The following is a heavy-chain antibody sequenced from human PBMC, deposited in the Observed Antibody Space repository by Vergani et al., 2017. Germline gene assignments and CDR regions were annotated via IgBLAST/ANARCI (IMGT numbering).Heavy chain of an antibody. CDR1: GGSFSGYY. J-gene: IGHJ3*01. V-gene: IGHV4-34*01. Sequence: QVQLQQWGAGLLKPSETLSLTCAVYGGSFSGYYWSWIRQPPGKGLEWIGEINHSGSTNYNPSLKSRIAFSVDTSKNLFSLRLKSVTATDTGMYYCARPVGPSAIADGYHVWGQGTMVTVS. D-gene: IGHD3-10*01. CDR2: INHSGST. CDR3: ARPVGPSAIADGYHV.